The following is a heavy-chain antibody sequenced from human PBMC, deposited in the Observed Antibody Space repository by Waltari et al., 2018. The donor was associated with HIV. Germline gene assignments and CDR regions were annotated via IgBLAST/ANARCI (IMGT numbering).Heavy chain of an antibody. CDR2: IYHAGST. Sequence: QLKLQESGPGLVKPSETLSLACTVSGDSFTSRDSYWGWLRQPPGNGLEWIGNIYHAGSTYYNPSLKSRVTISIDTSKNQFSLKLDSVTAADTAVYFCARQLRDHGFLANLYYFDFWGQGALVTVSS. CDR1: GDSFTSRDSY. J-gene: IGHJ4*02. V-gene: IGHV4-39*01. D-gene: IGHD4-17*01. CDR3: ARQLRDHGFLANLYYFDF.